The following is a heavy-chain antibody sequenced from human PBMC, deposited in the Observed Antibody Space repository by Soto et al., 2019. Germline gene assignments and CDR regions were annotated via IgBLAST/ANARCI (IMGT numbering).Heavy chain of an antibody. CDR1: GFTFSSYG. V-gene: IGHV3-33*01. D-gene: IGHD5-18*01. Sequence: QVQLVESGGGVVQPGRSLRLSCAASGFTFSSYGMHWVRQAPGKGLEWVAVIWNDGSNKYYADSVKGRFTISRDNSKNTLYLKMNSLRAEDTAVYYCARSDLGYSYGKYYFDYWGQGTLVTVSS. J-gene: IGHJ4*02. CDR2: IWNDGSNK. CDR3: ARSDLGYSYGKYYFDY.